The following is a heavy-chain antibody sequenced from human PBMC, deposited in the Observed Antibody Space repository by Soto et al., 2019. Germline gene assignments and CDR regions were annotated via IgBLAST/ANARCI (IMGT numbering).Heavy chain of an antibody. J-gene: IGHJ6*02. V-gene: IGHV3-30*18. D-gene: IGHD6-19*01. CDR1: GFTFSSYG. CDR3: AKGVAVAGSVYYYYGMDV. CDR2: ISYDGSNK. Sequence: PGGSLRLSCAASGFTFSSYGMHWVRQAPGKGLERVAVISYDGSNKYYADSVKGRFTISRDNSKNTLYRQMNSLRAEDTAVYYCAKGVAVAGSVYYYYGMDVWGQGTTVTVSS.